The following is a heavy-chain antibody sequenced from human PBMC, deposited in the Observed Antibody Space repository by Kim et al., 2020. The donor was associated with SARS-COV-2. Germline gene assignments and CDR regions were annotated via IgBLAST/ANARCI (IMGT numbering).Heavy chain of an antibody. V-gene: IGHV3-9*01. J-gene: IGHJ4*02. D-gene: IGHD2-15*01. CDR1: GFTFDGYA. CDR3: GKDMTPGGLDY. Sequence: LSLTCAASGFTFDGYAMHWVRQAPGRGLEWVSGISLKSGRIGYADSVKGRFTISRDNAKNSLYLQMNSLRIEDTALYYCGKDMTPGGLDYWGQGILVTVSS. CDR2: ISLKSGRI.